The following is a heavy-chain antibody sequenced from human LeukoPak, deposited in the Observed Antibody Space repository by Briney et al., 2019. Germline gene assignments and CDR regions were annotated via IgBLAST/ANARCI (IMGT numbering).Heavy chain of an antibody. V-gene: IGHV3-23*01. Sequence: GGSLRLSCAASGFTFSRYAMSWVRQAPGKGLELVSSITSSGYDTYYRDSVKGRFTISRDNSENTLYLQMNSLRPEDTAMYYCAKDSRETLAGTEDYWGRGTLVTVSS. J-gene: IGHJ4*02. CDR3: AKDSRETLAGTEDY. D-gene: IGHD6-19*01. CDR2: ITSSGYDT. CDR1: GFTFSRYA.